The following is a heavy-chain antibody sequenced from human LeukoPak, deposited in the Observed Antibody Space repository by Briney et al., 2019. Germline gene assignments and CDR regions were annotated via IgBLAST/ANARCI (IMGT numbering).Heavy chain of an antibody. CDR1: GFTVSSNY. D-gene: IGHD3-16*01. Sequence: GGSLRLSCAVSGFTVSSNYMNWVRQAPGKGLEWVACILYDGSNKYFADSAKGRFTISRDNSKNTLYLQMNSLRPEDTAVYYCVKDGGTWDFDYWGQGTLVTVSS. CDR2: ILYDGSNK. CDR3: VKDGGTWDFDY. V-gene: IGHV3-30*02. J-gene: IGHJ4*02.